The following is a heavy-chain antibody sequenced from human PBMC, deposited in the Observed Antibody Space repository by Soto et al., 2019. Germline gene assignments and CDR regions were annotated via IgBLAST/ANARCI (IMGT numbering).Heavy chain of an antibody. V-gene: IGHV1-46*04. CDR2: FNPMSGST. CDR1: GYIVINYY. Sequence: QVQLVQSGAEVKKPGASVKISCKTSGYIVINYYIHWVRQAPGQGLEWVALFNPMSGSTNYAQKLQSRVTVTSDTSTSTVYMELSSLLTEDTAVYYCARDLAAADYWGQGTLVTVSS. D-gene: IGHD6-13*01. J-gene: IGHJ4*02. CDR3: ARDLAAADY.